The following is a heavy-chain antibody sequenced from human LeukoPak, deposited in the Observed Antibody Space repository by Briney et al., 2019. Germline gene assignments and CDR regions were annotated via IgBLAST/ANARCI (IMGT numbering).Heavy chain of an antibody. V-gene: IGHV3-30*18. Sequence: GGSLRLSCAGSGFPFRNYGMHWVRQSPGKGLEWLALISPDGRSEYYAGSVKGRFTISRDNSKSTVYLQMNSLRPEDTASYHCAKDYGGASNFWGQGTLVTVSS. CDR2: ISPDGRSE. CDR1: GFPFRNYG. D-gene: IGHD3-16*01. J-gene: IGHJ4*02. CDR3: AKDYGGASNF.